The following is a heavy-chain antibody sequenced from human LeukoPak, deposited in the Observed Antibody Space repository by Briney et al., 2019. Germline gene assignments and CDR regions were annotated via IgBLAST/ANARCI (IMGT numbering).Heavy chain of an antibody. D-gene: IGHD6-6*01. CDR3: ARRSSSGSGFDY. CDR2: INWNGDTT. CDR1: GFTFDHYG. V-gene: IGHV3-20*04. Sequence: GGSLRLSCAASGFTFDHYGLTWVRQAPGKGLEWLSGINWNGDTTIYADSVKGRLTISRDNAKGSLYLQMDSLRVEDTALYYCARRSSSGSGFDYWGHGTLVTVSS. J-gene: IGHJ4*01.